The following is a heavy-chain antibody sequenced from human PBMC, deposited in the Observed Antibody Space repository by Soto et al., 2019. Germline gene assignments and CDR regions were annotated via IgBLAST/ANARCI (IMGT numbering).Heavy chain of an antibody. Sequence: ETLSLTCTVSGGSITSSSYYWGWIRQPPGKGLEWIGSIYYSGRAYYSPSLKSRVTISVDTSKNQFSLKLSSVTAADTAVYYCARSDYATNSGNWFDPWGQGTLVTVSS. CDR3: ARSDYATNSGNWFDP. CDR1: GGSITSSSYY. D-gene: IGHD1-26*01. J-gene: IGHJ5*02. V-gene: IGHV4-39*01. CDR2: IYYSGRA.